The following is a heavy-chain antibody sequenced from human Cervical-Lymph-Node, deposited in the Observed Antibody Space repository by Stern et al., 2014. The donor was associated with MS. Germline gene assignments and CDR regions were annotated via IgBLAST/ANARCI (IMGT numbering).Heavy chain of an antibody. J-gene: IGHJ6*02. CDR3: ARGAGFCSGGVCYGGLDV. CDR1: GDSISSSGYY. D-gene: IGHD2-8*02. CDR2: IYYTGTT. Sequence: QVQLQESGPGLVKPSQTLSLTCAVSGDSISSSGYYWNWIRQHPGRGLEWIGYIYYTGTTSYSPSLRGRVAISGDTSPTHFSLKLSSVTAADTAVYYCARGAGFCSGGVCYGGLDVWGPGTTVSVSS. V-gene: IGHV4-31*11.